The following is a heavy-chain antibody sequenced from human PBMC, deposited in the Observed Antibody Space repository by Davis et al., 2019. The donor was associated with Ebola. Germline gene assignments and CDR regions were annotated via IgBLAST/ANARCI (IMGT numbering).Heavy chain of an antibody. CDR2: ISGSGGST. CDR3: ARDVLLWFGGWFDP. V-gene: IGHV3-23*01. J-gene: IGHJ5*02. CDR1: GFTFTTYA. Sequence: PGGSLRLSCAASGFTFTTYALSWVRQAPGQGLEWVSAISGSGGSTYYADSVKGRFTISRDNSKKTLYLQMNSLRPEDTAVYYCARDVLLWFGGWFDPWGQGTLVTVSS. D-gene: IGHD3-10*01.